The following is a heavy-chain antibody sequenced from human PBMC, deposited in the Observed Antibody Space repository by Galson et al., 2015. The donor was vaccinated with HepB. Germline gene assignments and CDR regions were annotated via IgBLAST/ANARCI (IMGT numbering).Heavy chain of an antibody. CDR1: GGTFSSYA. J-gene: IGHJ4*02. CDR3: ARGPFDYDSSGYYFFDY. D-gene: IGHD3-22*01. V-gene: IGHV1-69*13. CDR2: IIPIFGTA. Sequence: SVKVSCKASGGTFSSYAISWVRQAPGQGLEWMGGIIPIFGTANYAQKFQARATITADESTSTAYMELSSLRSEDTAVYYCARGPFDYDSSGYYFFDYWGQGTLVTVSS.